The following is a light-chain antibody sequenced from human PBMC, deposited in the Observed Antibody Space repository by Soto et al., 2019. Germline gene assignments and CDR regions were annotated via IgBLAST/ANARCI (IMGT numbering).Light chain of an antibody. CDR3: SSYTSSSTLGV. Sequence: QSALTQPASVSGSPGQSITISCTGTSSDVGGYNYVSWYQQHPGKAPKLMIYDVSNRPSGVSNRFSGSKYGNTASLTISWLQAEDEADYYCSSYTSSSTLGVFGGGTKLTVL. CDR2: DVS. J-gene: IGLJ2*01. CDR1: SSDVGGYNY. V-gene: IGLV2-14*01.